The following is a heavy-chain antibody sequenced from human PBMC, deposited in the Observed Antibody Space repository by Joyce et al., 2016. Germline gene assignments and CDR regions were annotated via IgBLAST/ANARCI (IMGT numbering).Heavy chain of an antibody. CDR3: ARLVLDGRVTYYLDY. Sequence: QVQLVESGGGVVQPGRCLRLSCVASGFSFNMYGMNWVRQAPGKGVGGLALIWNDGSNNYYADSVKGRFTITRDNSKNTLYLQMNSLRAEDTAVYYCARLVLDGRVTYYLDYWGQGTLVTVSS. J-gene: IGHJ4*02. CDR1: GFSFNMYG. CDR2: IWNDGSNN. D-gene: IGHD2-21*02. V-gene: IGHV3-33*01.